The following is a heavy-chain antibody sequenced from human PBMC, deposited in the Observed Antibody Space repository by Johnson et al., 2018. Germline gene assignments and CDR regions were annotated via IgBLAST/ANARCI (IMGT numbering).Heavy chain of an antibody. D-gene: IGHD3-16*02. Sequence: VQLVESGAEVKKPGASVKVSCKASGYTFTSYDINWVRQATGQGLEWMGWMNPNSGNTGYAQKFQGRVTMTRNTSISTAYMELRSLRSEDTAVYYCARLGDDDYVWGSYRYSDYWGQGTLVTVSS. V-gene: IGHV1-8*01. CDR2: MNPNSGNT. CDR1: GYTFTSYD. CDR3: ARLGDDDYVWGSYRYSDY. J-gene: IGHJ4*02.